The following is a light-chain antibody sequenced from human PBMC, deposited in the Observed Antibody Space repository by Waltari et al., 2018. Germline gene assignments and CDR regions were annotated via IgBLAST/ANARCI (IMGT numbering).Light chain of an antibody. Sequence: QSVLTQPPSASGTPGQSVTIPCSGSLPNIGTHYVYWYQQLPGTAPKLLIYLTHQRPSGVPDRFSASKSGTSASLAISGLRFEDEADYYCATRDEGPTVVFGGGTKLTVL. J-gene: IGLJ2*01. CDR3: ATRDEGPTVV. V-gene: IGLV1-47*01. CDR1: LPNIGTHY. CDR2: LTH.